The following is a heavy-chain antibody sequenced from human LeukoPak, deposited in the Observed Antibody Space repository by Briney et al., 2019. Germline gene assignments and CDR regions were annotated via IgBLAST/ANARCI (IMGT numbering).Heavy chain of an antibody. CDR2: INAGNGNT. CDR3: ARGYGDYVWYFDL. CDR1: GYTFSSEA. J-gene: IGHJ2*01. V-gene: IGHV1-3*01. Sequence: ASRRLSCKAAGYTFSSEAMHWVRQAPGQKLEWMGWINAGNGNTKYSQKFQGRVTITRDTSASTAYMELSSLRSEDTAVYYCARGYGDYVWYFDLWGRGTLVTVSS. D-gene: IGHD4-17*01.